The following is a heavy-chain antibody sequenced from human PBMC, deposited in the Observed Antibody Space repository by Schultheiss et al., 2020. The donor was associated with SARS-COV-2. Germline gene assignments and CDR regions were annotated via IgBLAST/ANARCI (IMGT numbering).Heavy chain of an antibody. Sequence: GGSLRLSCAASGFTFSSYGMHWVRQVPGKGLEWVSYIGHTGSVIYYADSVKGRFTISRDNVKNSLYLQMNSLRVEDTAVYYCAREVAITMVRGVRNYYYGMDVWGQGTTVTVSS. CDR1: GFTFSSYG. V-gene: IGHV3-48*01. CDR2: IGHTGSVI. J-gene: IGHJ6*02. CDR3: AREVAITMVRGVRNYYYGMDV. D-gene: IGHD3-10*01.